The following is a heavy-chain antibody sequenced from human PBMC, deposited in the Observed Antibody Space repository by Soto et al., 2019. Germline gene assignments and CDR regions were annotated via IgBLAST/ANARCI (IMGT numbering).Heavy chain of an antibody. D-gene: IGHD4-17*01. CDR2: IYESGST. J-gene: IGHJ5*02. Sequence: QLQLQESGSGLVKPSQTLSLTCAVSGGSISSGGYSWSWIRQTPGKGLEWIGYIYESGSTNYNKSLKSRVTISLDRSKNHVSLRVNSVTAADSAIYYCARELRARFDPWGQGTLVTVSS. CDR3: ARELRARFDP. CDR1: GGSISSGGYS. V-gene: IGHV4-30-2*01.